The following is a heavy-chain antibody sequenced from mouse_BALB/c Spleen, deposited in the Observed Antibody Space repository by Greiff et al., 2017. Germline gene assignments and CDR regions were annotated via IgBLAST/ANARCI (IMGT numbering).Heavy chain of an antibody. V-gene: IGHV5-12-2*01. CDR2: ISNGGGST. J-gene: IGHJ4*01. D-gene: IGHD1-2*01. CDR3: ARGATATGAMDY. CDR1: GFTFSSYT. Sequence: EVNVVESGGGLVQPGGSLKLSCAASGFTFSSYTMSWVRQTPEKRLEWVAYISNGGGSTYYPDTVKGRFTISRDNAKNTLYLQMSSLKSEDTAMYYCARGATATGAMDYWGQGTSVTVSS.